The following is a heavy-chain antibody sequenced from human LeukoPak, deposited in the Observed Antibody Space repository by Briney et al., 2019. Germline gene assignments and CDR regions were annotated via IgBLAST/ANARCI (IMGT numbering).Heavy chain of an antibody. J-gene: IGHJ6*03. V-gene: IGHV3-48*01. Sequence: GGSLRLSCAASGFTFSSYTMNWVRQPPGKGLEWVSNIGTSSTTIYYADSVKGRFTISRDNAKNSLYLQMNSLRADDTAVYYCARFAAGGSYYYMDVWGKGTTVTVSS. CDR2: IGTSSTTI. D-gene: IGHD6-25*01. CDR1: GFTFSSYT. CDR3: ARFAAGGSYYYMDV.